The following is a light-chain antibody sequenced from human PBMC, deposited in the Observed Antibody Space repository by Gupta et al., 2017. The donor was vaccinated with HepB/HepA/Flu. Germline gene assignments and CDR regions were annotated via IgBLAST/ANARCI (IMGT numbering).Light chain of an antibody. CDR3: QQYNNWPWT. CDR2: DAS. Sequence: IVMTQSPATLSLSPGERATLPCRASHSVDSNLAWYQQKPGQTPRLLIFDASTRATGFPARFSGSGSGTEFTLTISSLQSEDFAIYYCQQYNNWPWTFGQGTKVEVK. CDR1: HSVDSN. J-gene: IGKJ1*01. V-gene: IGKV3-15*01.